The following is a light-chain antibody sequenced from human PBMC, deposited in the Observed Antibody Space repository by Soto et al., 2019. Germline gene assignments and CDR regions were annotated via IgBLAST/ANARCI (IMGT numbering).Light chain of an antibody. CDR1: ECLLLGDGKTY. Sequence: DVVMTQTRLSMSVTPGQPGSISFKSTECLLLGDGKTYLYWYLQKSGQPPQLLIYEVSNRFSGVPDRFSGSGSGTDFTLKISRVEAEDVGVYYCMQSVQLPITFGQGTRLEIK. V-gene: IGKV2D-29*01. CDR3: MQSVQLPIT. CDR2: EVS. J-gene: IGKJ5*01.